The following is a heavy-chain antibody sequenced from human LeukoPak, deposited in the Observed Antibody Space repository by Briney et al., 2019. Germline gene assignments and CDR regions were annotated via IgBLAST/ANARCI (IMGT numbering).Heavy chain of an antibody. J-gene: IGHJ6*02. D-gene: IGHD6-13*01. CDR1: GFTASSNY. CDR3: ATQSSWPYYYYGMDV. V-gene: IGHV3-66*01. Sequence: GGSLRLSCAAAGFTASSNYMSWVRQAPGKGLEWVSVIYSGGSTYYADTVKGRFTISRDNSKNTLYLQMNSLRAEDTAVYYCATQSSWPYYYYGMDVWGQGTTVTVSS. CDR2: IYSGGST.